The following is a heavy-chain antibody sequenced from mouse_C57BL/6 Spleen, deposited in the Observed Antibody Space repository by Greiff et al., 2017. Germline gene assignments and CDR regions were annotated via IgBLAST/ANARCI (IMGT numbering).Heavy chain of an antibody. CDR3: EIRGGNLYSFDY. J-gene: IGHJ2*01. V-gene: IGHV1-74*01. Sequence: QVQLQQPGAELVKPGASVKVSCKASGYTFTSYWMHWVKQRPGQGLEWIGRIHPSDSDTNYNQKFTGKATLTVDKSSSTAYLQLSSLTSENSAVYYCEIRGGNLYSFDYWGQGTTLTVAS. CDR1: GYTFTSYW. D-gene: IGHD2-1*01. CDR2: IHPSDSDT.